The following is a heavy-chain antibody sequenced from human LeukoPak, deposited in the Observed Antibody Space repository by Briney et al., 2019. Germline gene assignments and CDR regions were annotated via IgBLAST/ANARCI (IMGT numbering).Heavy chain of an antibody. Sequence: GGSLRLSCAASGFTFSSYAMHWVRQAPGKGLEWVAVISYDGSNKYYADSVKGRFTISRDNSKNTLYLQMNSLRAEDTAVYYCARGDRGTAAGNNWFNPWGQGTLVTVSS. CDR3: ARGDRGTAAGNNWFNP. CDR2: ISYDGSNK. CDR1: GFTFSSYA. J-gene: IGHJ5*02. V-gene: IGHV3-30*04. D-gene: IGHD6-13*01.